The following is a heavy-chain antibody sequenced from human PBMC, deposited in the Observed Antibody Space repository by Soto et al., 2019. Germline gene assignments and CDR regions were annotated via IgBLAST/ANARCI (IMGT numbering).Heavy chain of an antibody. CDR2: ISYDGSNK. V-gene: IGHV3-30*18. J-gene: IGHJ4*02. D-gene: IGHD3-22*01. CDR3: AKVKFIYYDSSGYPDY. Sequence: HPGGSLRLSCAASGFTFSSYGMHWVRQAPGKGLEWVAVISYDGSNKYYADSVKGRFTISRDNSKNTLYLQMNSLRAEDTAVYYCAKVKFIYYDSSGYPDYWGQGTLVTVSS. CDR1: GFTFSSYG.